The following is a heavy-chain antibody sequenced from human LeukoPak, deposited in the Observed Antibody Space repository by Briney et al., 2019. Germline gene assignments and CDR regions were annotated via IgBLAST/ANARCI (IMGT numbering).Heavy chain of an antibody. CDR1: GFTFSSYA. CDR2: VNGGGDKT. V-gene: IGHV3-23*01. CDR3: VKDRPNYYESNGDYYKRDGDF. J-gene: IGHJ4*02. Sequence: GGSLRLSCAASGFTFSSYAMSWVRQTPGKGLEWVSAVNGGGDKTFYADSVKGRFTIFRDNSRYTLYLQMNSLRAEDAAMYYCVKDRPNYYESNGDYYKRDGDFWGQGTLVTVSA. D-gene: IGHD3-22*01.